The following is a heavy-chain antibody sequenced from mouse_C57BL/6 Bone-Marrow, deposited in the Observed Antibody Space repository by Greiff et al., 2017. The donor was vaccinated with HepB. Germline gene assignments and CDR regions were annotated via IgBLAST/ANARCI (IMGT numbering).Heavy chain of an antibody. CDR2: INPDSSTI. CDR1: GIDFSSYW. J-gene: IGHJ3*01. D-gene: IGHD2-4*01. Sequence: EVKLQESGGGLVQPGGSLKLSCAASGIDFSSYWMSWVRRAPGKGLEWIGEINPDSSTINYAPSLKDKFIISRDNAKNTLYLQMSKVRSEDTALYYCASGGAYDYPVAYWGQGTLVTVSA. CDR3: ASGGAYDYPVAY. V-gene: IGHV4-1*01.